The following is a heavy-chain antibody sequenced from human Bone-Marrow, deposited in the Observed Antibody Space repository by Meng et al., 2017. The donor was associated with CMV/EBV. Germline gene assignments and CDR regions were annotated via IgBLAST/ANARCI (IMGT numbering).Heavy chain of an antibody. V-gene: IGHV4-39*07. CDR2: IYYSGST. D-gene: IGHD3-10*01. CDR3: ARENDAGYYFDY. J-gene: IGHJ4*02. Sequence: SETLSLTCTVPGGSISSSSYYWGWIRQPPGKGLEWIGSIYYSGSTYYNPSLKSRVTISVDTSKNQFSLKLSSVTAADTAVYYCARENDAGYYFDYWGQGTLVTVSA. CDR1: GGSISSSSYY.